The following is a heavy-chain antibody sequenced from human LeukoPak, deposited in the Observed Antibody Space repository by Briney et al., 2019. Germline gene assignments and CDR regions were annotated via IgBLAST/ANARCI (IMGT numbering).Heavy chain of an antibody. CDR2: INPSGGST. Sequence: ASVKVSCKASGYTFTSYYMHWVRQAPGQGLEWMGIINPSGGSTSYAQKFQGRVTMTRDTSTSTVYMELSSLRSEDTAVYYCARETSHYDFWSGYSNAFDIWGQGTMVTVSS. J-gene: IGHJ3*02. CDR3: ARETSHYDFWSGYSNAFDI. D-gene: IGHD3-3*01. V-gene: IGHV1-46*01. CDR1: GYTFTSYY.